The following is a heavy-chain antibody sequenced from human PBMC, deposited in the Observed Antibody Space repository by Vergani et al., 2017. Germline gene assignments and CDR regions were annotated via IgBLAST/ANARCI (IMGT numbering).Heavy chain of an antibody. V-gene: IGHV4-34*01. J-gene: IGHJ3*02. Sequence: QVQLQQWGAGLLTPSEILSLTCAVYGGSFSGYYWSWIRQPPGKGLEWIGEINHSGSTNYNPSLKSRVTISVDTSKEQFSLKLRSVTAADTAVYYCAGDSLIRYFDWLWPSDAFDIWGQGTMVTVSS. D-gene: IGHD3-9*01. CDR1: GGSFSGYY. CDR2: INHSGST. CDR3: AGDSLIRYFDWLWPSDAFDI.